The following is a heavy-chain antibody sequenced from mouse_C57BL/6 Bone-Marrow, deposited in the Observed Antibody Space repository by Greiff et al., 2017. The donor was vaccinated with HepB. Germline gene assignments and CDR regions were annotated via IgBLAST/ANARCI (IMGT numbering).Heavy chain of an antibody. D-gene: IGHD1-1*01. CDR3: ARYGSSLDYFDY. CDR2: INPNTGGT. V-gene: IGHV1-26*01. J-gene: IGHJ2*01. CDR1: GYTFTDYY. Sequence: EVQLQQSGPELVKPGASVKISCKASGYTFTDYYMNWVKQSHGKSLEWIGDINPNTGGTSYNQKFKGKATLTVDKSSSTAYMELRSLTSEDSAVYYCARYGSSLDYFDYWGQGTTLTVSS.